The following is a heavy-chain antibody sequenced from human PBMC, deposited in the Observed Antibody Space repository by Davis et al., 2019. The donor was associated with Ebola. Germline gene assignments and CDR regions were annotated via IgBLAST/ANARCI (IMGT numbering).Heavy chain of an antibody. CDR1: GFTFSSYS. J-gene: IGHJ4*02. D-gene: IGHD3-10*01. Sequence: GESLKISCAASGFTFSSYSMNWVRQAPGKGLEWVSYISSSSSTIYYADSVKGRFTISRDNAKNSLYLQMNSLRAEDTAVYYCARDGSPSRSGKTDYWGQGTLVTVSS. V-gene: IGHV3-48*04. CDR3: ARDGSPSRSGKTDY. CDR2: ISSSSSTI.